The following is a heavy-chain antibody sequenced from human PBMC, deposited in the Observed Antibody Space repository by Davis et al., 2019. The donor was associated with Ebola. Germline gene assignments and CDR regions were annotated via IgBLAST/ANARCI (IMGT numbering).Heavy chain of an antibody. CDR2: INHSGST. CDR3: ARWKLWGVPAATFDY. D-gene: IGHD2-2*01. CDR1: GGSFSGYY. Sequence: MPSETLSLTCAVYGGSFSGYYWSWIRQPPGKGLEWIGEINHSGSTNYNPSLKSRVTISLDTSKNQFSLKLSSVTAADTAVYYCARWKLWGVPAATFDYWGQGTLVTVSS. J-gene: IGHJ4*02. V-gene: IGHV4-34*01.